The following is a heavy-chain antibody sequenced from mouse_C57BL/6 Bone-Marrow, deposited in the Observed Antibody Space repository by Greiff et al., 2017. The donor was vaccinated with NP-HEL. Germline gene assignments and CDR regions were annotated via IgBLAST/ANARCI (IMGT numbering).Heavy chain of an antibody. J-gene: IGHJ4*01. V-gene: IGHV5-4*01. D-gene: IGHD6-2*01. CDR2: ISDGGSYT. CDR3: AREVSPAMDY. CDR1: GFTFSSYA. Sequence: EVKLVESGGGLVKPGGSLKLSCAASGFTFSSYAMSWVRQTPEKRLEWVATISDGGSYTYYPDTVKGRFTISRDNAKNNLYLQMSHLKSEDTAMYYCAREVSPAMDYWGQGTSVTVSS.